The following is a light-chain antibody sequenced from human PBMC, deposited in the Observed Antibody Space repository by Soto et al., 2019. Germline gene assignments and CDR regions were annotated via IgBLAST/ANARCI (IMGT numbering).Light chain of an antibody. CDR1: RTISGY. V-gene: IGKV1-39*01. Sequence: IQVTQSPSSLSASVGDRVTISCRASRTISGYLNWYQQKPGTAPKLLIYAAFTLQSGVPSRFSGSGSGTDFTLTISSLQPEDFATYHCQQSYSTPLTFGGGTKLEIK. CDR2: AAF. CDR3: QQSYSTPLT. J-gene: IGKJ4*01.